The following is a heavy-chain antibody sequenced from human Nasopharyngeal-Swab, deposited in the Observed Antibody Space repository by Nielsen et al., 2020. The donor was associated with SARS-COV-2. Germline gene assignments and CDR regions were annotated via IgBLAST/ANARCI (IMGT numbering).Heavy chain of an antibody. CDR3: ARPLTGYYYFDY. V-gene: IGHV3-30*04. CDR1: GFTFSSYA. J-gene: IGHJ4*02. CDR2: ISYDGSNK. Sequence: GESLKISCAASGFTFSSYAMHWVRQAPGTGLEWVAVISYDGSNKYYADSVKGRFTISRDNSKNTLYLQMNSLRAEDTAVYYCARPLTGYYYFDYWGQGTLVTVSS. D-gene: IGHD3-9*01.